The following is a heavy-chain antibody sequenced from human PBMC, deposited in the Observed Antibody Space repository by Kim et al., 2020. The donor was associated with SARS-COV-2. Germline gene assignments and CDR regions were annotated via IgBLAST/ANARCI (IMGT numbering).Heavy chain of an antibody. Sequence: YYADSVKGRFTISRDNSKNTLYLQVNSLRAEDTAVYYCAAVTTTGGAFDIWGQGTMVTVSS. D-gene: IGHD4-17*01. V-gene: IGHV3-30*02. J-gene: IGHJ3*02. CDR3: AAVTTTGGAFDI.